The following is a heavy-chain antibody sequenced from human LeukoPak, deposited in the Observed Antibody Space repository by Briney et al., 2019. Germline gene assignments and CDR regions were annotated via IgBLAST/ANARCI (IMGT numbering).Heavy chain of an antibody. CDR3: ASSRTLEPGTFDY. CDR2: INPNSGGT. V-gene: IGHV1-2*02. Sequence: GASVKVSCKASGYTFTGYYVHWVRQAPGQGLEWMGWINPNSGGTNYAQKFQGRVTMTRDTSISTAYMELSRLRSDDTAVYYCASSRTLEPGTFDYWGQGTLVTVSS. CDR1: GYTFTGYY. J-gene: IGHJ4*02. D-gene: IGHD1-1*01.